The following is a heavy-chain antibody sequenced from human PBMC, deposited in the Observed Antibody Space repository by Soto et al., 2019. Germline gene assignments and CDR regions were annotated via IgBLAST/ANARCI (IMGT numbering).Heavy chain of an antibody. CDR2: ISGNGGAT. V-gene: IGHV3-23*01. D-gene: IGHD6-13*01. CDR1: GFAFSFYS. Sequence: PGGSLRLSCEVSGFAFSFYSMSWVRQVPGKGLEWVASISGNGGATYYAASGKGRFTFSRDNSKNTLYLQMNSLRAEDTAVYYCARDLKQLTLDYWGQGTLVTVSS. CDR3: ARDLKQLTLDY. J-gene: IGHJ4*02.